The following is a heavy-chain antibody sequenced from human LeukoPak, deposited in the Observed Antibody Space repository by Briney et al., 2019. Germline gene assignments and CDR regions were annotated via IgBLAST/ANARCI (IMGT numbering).Heavy chain of an antibody. V-gene: IGHV3-30*02. D-gene: IGHD6-13*01. CDR3: AKDGSSSWNYYFDY. CDR2: IRYDGSNK. Sequence: PGGSLRPSCAASGFTFTSYGMHWVRQAPGKGLEWVAFIRYDGSNKDYADSVKGRFTISRDNSENTLYLQMSSLRAEDTAVYYCAKDGSSSWNYYFDYWGQGILVTVSS. CDR1: GFTFTSYG. J-gene: IGHJ4*02.